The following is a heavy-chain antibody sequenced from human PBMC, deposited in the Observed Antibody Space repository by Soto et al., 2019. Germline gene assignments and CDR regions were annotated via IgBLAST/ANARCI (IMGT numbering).Heavy chain of an antibody. Sequence: PGGSLRLSCAASGFTFSSYSMNWVRQAPGKGLEWVSYISSSSSTIYYADSVKGRFTISRDNAKNSLYLQMDSLRAEDTAVYYCARIPESAYCSGGSCYSWGQGTLVTVSS. D-gene: IGHD2-15*01. CDR2: ISSSSSTI. V-gene: IGHV3-48*01. J-gene: IGHJ4*02. CDR1: GFTFSSYS. CDR3: ARIPESAYCSGGSCYS.